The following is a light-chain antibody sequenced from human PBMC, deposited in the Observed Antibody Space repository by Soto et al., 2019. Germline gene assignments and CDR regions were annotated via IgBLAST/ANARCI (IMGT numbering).Light chain of an antibody. CDR1: SSDVGRYNY. CDR2: EVS. Sequence: QSVLTQPASVSGSPGQSITISCTGTSSDVGRYNYVSWYQQHPGKAPKLMIYEVSNRPSGVSDRFSGSKSDNTASLTISGLQAEDEADYYCSSYTSSTTYVFGTGTKVTVL. CDR3: SSYTSSTTYV. J-gene: IGLJ1*01. V-gene: IGLV2-14*01.